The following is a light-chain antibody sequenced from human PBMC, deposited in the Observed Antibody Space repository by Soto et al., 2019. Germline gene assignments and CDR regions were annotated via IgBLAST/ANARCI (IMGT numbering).Light chain of an antibody. J-gene: IGLJ1*01. V-gene: IGLV2-14*01. Sequence: QSVLTQPASLSGSPGQSITISCTGTSSDIGGSKYVSWYKQHPGKAPKLMIYEVTYRPSGVSDRFSGSKSGNAASLTVSALPAEDEADYYCISYASSGTLNVFGTGTKLTV. CDR3: ISYASSGTLNV. CDR2: EVT. CDR1: SSDIGGSKY.